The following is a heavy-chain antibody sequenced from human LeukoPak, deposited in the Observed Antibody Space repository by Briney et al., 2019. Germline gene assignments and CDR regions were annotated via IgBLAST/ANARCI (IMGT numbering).Heavy chain of an antibody. V-gene: IGHV3-53*01. Sequence: GGSLRLSCAASGFTVKKNFMYWVRQAPGKGLEWVSVIRTGGDTHYADSVKGRFSISRDDSMNTIYLQMNSLRAEDTAVYYCAREENGGVYDDGFDIWGQGAMVIVSS. J-gene: IGHJ3*02. CDR3: AREENGGVYDDGFDI. D-gene: IGHD5/OR15-5a*01. CDR1: GFTVKKNF. CDR2: IRTGGDT.